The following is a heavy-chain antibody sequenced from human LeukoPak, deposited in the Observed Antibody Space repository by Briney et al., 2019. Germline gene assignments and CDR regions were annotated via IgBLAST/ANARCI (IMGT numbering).Heavy chain of an antibody. J-gene: IGHJ4*02. CDR3: ASEGPYSGSYSTYFDY. D-gene: IGHD1-26*01. CDR2: ISAYNGNT. CDR1: GGTFSSYA. Sequence: APVKVSCKASGGTFSSYAISWVRQAPGQGLEWMGWISAYNGNTNYAQKLQGRVTMTTDTSTSTVYMELSSLRSEDTAVYYCASEGPYSGSYSTYFDYWGQGTLVTVSS. V-gene: IGHV1-18*01.